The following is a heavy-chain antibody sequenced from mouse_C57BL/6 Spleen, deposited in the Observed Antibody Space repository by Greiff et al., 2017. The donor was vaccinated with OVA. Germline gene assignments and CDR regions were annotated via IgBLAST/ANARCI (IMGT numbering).Heavy chain of an antibody. D-gene: IGHD1-1*01. Sequence: EVKVVESGGGLVKPGGSLKLSCAASGFTFSSYAMSWVRQTPEKRLEWVATISDGGSYTYYPDNVKGRFTISRDNAKNNLYLQMSHLKSEDTAMYYCASLYYYGSSPMDYWGQGTSVTVSS. V-gene: IGHV5-4*03. CDR1: GFTFSSYA. CDR3: ASLYYYGSSPMDY. J-gene: IGHJ4*01. CDR2: ISDGGSYT.